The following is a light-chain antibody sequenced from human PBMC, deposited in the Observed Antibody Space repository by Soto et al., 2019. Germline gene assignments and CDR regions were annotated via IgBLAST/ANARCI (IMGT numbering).Light chain of an antibody. CDR3: QSYDSSLSGYV. V-gene: IGLV1-40*01. CDR1: ISNIGAGYD. Sequence: QSALTQPPSLSGAPGQRVTISCTGSISNIGAGYDLHWYRQLPGTAPKLLIYDDNNRPSGVPDRFSGSKSGTSASLAISGLQAEDEADYYCQSYDSSLSGYVFGTGTKVTVL. CDR2: DDN. J-gene: IGLJ1*01.